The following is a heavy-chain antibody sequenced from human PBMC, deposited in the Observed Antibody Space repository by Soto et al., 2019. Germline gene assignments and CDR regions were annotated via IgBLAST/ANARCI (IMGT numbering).Heavy chain of an antibody. D-gene: IGHD6-19*01. CDR1: GFTFSSYA. J-gene: IGHJ4*02. CDR2: ISYDGSNK. CDR3: ARDLVAVAGTSVY. V-gene: IGHV3-30-3*01. Sequence: GGSLRLSCAASGFTFSSYAMHWVRQAPGKGLEWVAVISYDGSNKYYADSVKGRFTISRDNSKNTLYLQMNSLRAEDTAVYYCARDLVAVAGTSVYWGQGTLVTVSS.